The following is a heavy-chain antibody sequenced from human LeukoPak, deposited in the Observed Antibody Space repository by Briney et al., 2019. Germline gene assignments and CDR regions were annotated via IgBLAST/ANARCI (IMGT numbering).Heavy chain of an antibody. CDR3: ARDWNYYDSSGYGRNYYYMDV. D-gene: IGHD3-22*01. V-gene: IGHV1-69*04. J-gene: IGHJ6*03. CDR1: GGTFSSYA. CDR2: IIPILGIA. Sequence: SVKVSCKASGGTFSSYAISWVRQAPGQGLEWMGRIIPILGIANYAQKFQGRVTMTRDTSTSTVYMELSSLRSEDTAVYYCARDWNYYDSSGYGRNYYYMDVWGKGTTVTVSS.